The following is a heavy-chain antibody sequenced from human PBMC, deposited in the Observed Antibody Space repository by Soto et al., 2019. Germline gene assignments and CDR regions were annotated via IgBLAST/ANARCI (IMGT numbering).Heavy chain of an antibody. Sequence: GGSLRLSCAASGFTFSDYYMSWIRQAPGKGLEWVSYISSSGSTIYYADSVKGRFTISRDNAKNSLYLQMNSLRAEDTAVYYCARDRTTSSSWFDPWGQGTLVTVSS. V-gene: IGHV3-11*01. D-gene: IGHD6-13*01. CDR2: ISSSGSTI. J-gene: IGHJ5*02. CDR3: ARDRTTSSSWFDP. CDR1: GFTFSDYY.